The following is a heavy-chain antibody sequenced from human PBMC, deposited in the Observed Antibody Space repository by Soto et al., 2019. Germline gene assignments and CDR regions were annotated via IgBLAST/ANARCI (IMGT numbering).Heavy chain of an antibody. Sequence: SETLSLTCTVSGGSISSYYWSWIRQPPGKGLEWIGYIYYSGSINYNPSLKSRVTISVDTSKNQFSLKLSSVTAADTAVYYCARQSYCSGGSCYGIGPWGQGTLVTVSS. V-gene: IGHV4-59*08. CDR1: GGSISSYY. CDR3: ARQSYCSGGSCYGIGP. D-gene: IGHD2-15*01. CDR2: IYYSGSI. J-gene: IGHJ5*02.